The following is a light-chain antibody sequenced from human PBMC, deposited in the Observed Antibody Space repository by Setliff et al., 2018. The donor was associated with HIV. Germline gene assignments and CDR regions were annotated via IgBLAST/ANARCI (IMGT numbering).Light chain of an antibody. CDR1: SSNLGAGFD. Sequence: QSALTQPPSVSGAPGQGVTMSCTGSSSNLGAGFDVHWYQHLPGRAPKLLIYENTNRPSGVPDRFSGSQSGTSASLAITGLRAADEGDYYCQSYDKSLSGAAVFGTGTKVTVL. J-gene: IGLJ1*01. CDR3: QSYDKSLSGAAV. CDR2: ENT. V-gene: IGLV1-40*01.